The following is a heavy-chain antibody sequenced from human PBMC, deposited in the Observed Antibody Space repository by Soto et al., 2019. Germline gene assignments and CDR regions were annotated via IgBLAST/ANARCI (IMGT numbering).Heavy chain of an antibody. V-gene: IGHV1-69*01. D-gene: IGHD2-15*01. CDR1: GGIFTRYD. CDR2: IIPIFDTA. Sequence: QVQLVQSGAEVKKPGSSVKVSCKASGGIFTRYDIRWVRQAPGQGLEWMGAIIPIFDTANYAQKFQGRHTITADATTGSAYMELSSLSSEDTAIYYCALNEGRDVSNFDYWGEGTLVTVSS. CDR3: ALNEGRDVSNFDY. J-gene: IGHJ4*02.